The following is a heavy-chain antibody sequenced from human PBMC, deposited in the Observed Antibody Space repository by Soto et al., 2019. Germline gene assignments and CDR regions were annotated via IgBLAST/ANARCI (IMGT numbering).Heavy chain of an antibody. CDR1: GFIFSNYA. V-gene: IGHV3-23*01. D-gene: IGHD3-16*01. CDR3: ARKSRVMDC. Sequence: EVKLLESGGGLVQPGGSLRLSCAASGFIFSNYAMTWVRQAPGKGLECVSSVSGSGNNTYYADSMKGHFTISRDNSKTTLYLQMNGLRPEDTAVYYCARKSRVMDCWGQGTLVTVSA. CDR2: VSGSGNNT. J-gene: IGHJ4*02.